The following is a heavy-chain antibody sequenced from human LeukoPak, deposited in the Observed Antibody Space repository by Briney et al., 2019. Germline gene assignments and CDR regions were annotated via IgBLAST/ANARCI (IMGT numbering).Heavy chain of an antibody. Sequence: ASVKVSCKVSGYTLTELSMHWVRQAPGKGLEWMGGFDPEDGETIYAKKFQGRVTMTEDTSTDTAYMELSSLRSEDTAVYYCATENVERIPHRTKYYYYYMDVWGKGTTVTVSS. CDR2: FDPEDGET. CDR3: ATENVERIPHRTKYYYYYMDV. V-gene: IGHV1-24*01. J-gene: IGHJ6*03. CDR1: GYTLTELS. D-gene: IGHD1-1*01.